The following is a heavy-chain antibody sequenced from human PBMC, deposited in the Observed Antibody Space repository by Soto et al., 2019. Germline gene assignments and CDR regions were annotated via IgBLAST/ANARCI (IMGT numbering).Heavy chain of an antibody. CDR2: IWYDGSNK. Sequence: QVQLVESGGGVVQPGRSLRLSCAASGFTFSSYGMHWVRQAPGKGLEWVAVIWYDGSNKYYADSVKGRFTISRDNSKNTLYLQMNSLRAEDTAGYYCARDSAIFGVLIGRGFDYWGQGTLVTVSS. CDR1: GFTFSSYG. CDR3: ARDSAIFGVLIGRGFDY. D-gene: IGHD3-3*01. J-gene: IGHJ4*02. V-gene: IGHV3-33*01.